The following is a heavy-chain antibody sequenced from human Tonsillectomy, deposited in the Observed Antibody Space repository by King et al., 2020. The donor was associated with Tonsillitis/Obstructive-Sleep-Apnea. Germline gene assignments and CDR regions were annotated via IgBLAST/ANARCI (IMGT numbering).Heavy chain of an antibody. CDR3: AKDFFTIFGVSLPGYSYMDV. J-gene: IGHJ6*03. Sequence: VQLVESGGGLVQPGGSLRLSCAASGFTFSSYAMSWVRQAPGKGLQWVSSISGSGDSTYYADSVKGRFIISRDNSKNTLYLQMNSLRAEDTAVYYCAKDFFTIFGVSLPGYSYMDVWGKGTTVTVSS. V-gene: IGHV3-23*04. CDR2: ISGSGDST. D-gene: IGHD3-3*01. CDR1: GFTFSSYA.